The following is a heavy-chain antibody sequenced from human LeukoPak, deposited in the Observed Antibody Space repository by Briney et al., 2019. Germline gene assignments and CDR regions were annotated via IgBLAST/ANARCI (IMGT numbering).Heavy chain of an antibody. Sequence: GGSLRLSCAASGFTFDDYAMHWVRQAPGKGLEWVSGISWNSGSIGYADSVKGRFTISRDNAKNSLYLQMNSLRAEDTALYYCAKDFVRWLHPEYFDYWGQGTLVTVSS. CDR3: AKDFVRWLHPEYFDY. V-gene: IGHV3-9*01. CDR2: ISWNSGSI. D-gene: IGHD5-24*01. CDR1: GFTFDDYA. J-gene: IGHJ4*02.